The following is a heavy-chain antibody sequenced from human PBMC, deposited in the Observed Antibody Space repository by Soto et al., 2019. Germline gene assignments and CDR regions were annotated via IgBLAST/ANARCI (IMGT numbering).Heavy chain of an antibody. Sequence: ASVKVSCKVSGYTLTELSMHWVRQAPGKGLEWMGGFDPEDGETIYAQKFQGRVTMTEDTSTDTAYMELSSLRSKDTAVYYCATARSRGPWSPPYSYYGMDVWGQGTTVTVSS. V-gene: IGHV1-24*01. D-gene: IGHD3-3*01. CDR1: GYTLTELS. CDR2: FDPEDGET. CDR3: ATARSRGPWSPPYSYYGMDV. J-gene: IGHJ6*02.